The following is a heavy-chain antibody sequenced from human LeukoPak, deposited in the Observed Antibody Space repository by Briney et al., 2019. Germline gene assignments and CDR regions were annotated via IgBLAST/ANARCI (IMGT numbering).Heavy chain of an antibody. Sequence: PGGSLRLSCAASGFTFDDYAMHWVRQAPGKGLEWVSGISRNSGSIGYADSVKGRSTISRDNAKNSLYLQMNSLRAEDTALYYCAKGVRRYCRSTSCNYFDYWGQGTLVTVSS. CDR1: GFTFDDYA. D-gene: IGHD2-2*01. CDR2: ISRNSGSI. V-gene: IGHV3-9*01. CDR3: AKGVRRYCRSTSCNYFDY. J-gene: IGHJ4*02.